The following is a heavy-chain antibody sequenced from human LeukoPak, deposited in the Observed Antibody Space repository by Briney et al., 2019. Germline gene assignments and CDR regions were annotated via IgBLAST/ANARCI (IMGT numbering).Heavy chain of an antibody. CDR1: GFTFSSYA. Sequence: GGSLRLSCAASGFTFSSYAMSWVRQAPGKGLEWVSAISGSGGSTYYADSVKGRFTISRDNSKNTLHLQMNSLRAEDTAVYYCAKDQSSVVAATFYYYYGMDVWGQGTTVTVSS. CDR3: AKDQSSVVAATFYYYYGMDV. V-gene: IGHV3-23*01. J-gene: IGHJ6*02. CDR2: ISGSGGST. D-gene: IGHD2-15*01.